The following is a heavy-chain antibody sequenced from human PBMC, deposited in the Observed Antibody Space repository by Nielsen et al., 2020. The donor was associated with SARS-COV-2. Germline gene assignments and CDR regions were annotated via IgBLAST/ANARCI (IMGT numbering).Heavy chain of an antibody. Sequence: SETLSLTCTVSGGSISSYYWSWIRQPPGKGLEWIGYIYYSGSTNYNPSLKSRVTISVDTSKNQFSLKLSSVTAADTAVYYCAKTARGSGSYYRNYYYGMDVWGQGTTVTVPS. V-gene: IGHV4-59*01. J-gene: IGHJ6*02. CDR1: GGSISSYY. D-gene: IGHD3-10*01. CDR2: IYYSGST. CDR3: AKTARGSGSYYRNYYYGMDV.